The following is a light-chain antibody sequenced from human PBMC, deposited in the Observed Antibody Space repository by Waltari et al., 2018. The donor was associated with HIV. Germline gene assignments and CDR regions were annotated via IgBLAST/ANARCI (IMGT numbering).Light chain of an antibody. J-gene: IGKJ5*01. CDR1: QSVRNY. CDR2: ATS. CDR3: QQRSNWRPIT. V-gene: IGKV3-11*01. Sequence: EIVLTQSPATLSLSPGDRATLSCRASQSVRNYLAWYQHKPGQSPRLLIYATSKRATGTAARISGRGSGTDLRLTISSLEPEDVGGYYCQQRSNWRPITFGKGTRVEI.